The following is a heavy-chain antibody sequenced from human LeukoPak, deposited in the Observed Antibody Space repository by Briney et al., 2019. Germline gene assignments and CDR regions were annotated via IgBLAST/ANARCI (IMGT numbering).Heavy chain of an antibody. V-gene: IGHV3-33*01. D-gene: IGHD7-27*01. Sequence: GGSLRLSCAASGFAFSTYGMHWVRQAPGKGLEWVAIIWYDGSKKYYADSVKGRFTLSRDNSKNTLYLEMNSLKAEDTAVYYCARGPGDPPQLDYWGQGTLVTVSS. J-gene: IGHJ4*02. CDR3: ARGPGDPPQLDY. CDR1: GFAFSTYG. CDR2: IWYDGSKK.